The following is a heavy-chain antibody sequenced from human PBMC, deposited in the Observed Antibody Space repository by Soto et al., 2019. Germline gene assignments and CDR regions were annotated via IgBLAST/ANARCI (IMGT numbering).Heavy chain of an antibody. CDR1: GFTFSNAW. D-gene: IGHD3-9*01. CDR2: IKSKTDGGTT. V-gene: IGHV3-15*07. CDR3: TTLYYDILTGYPKVGDYYGMDV. J-gene: IGHJ6*02. Sequence: EVQLVESGGGLGKPGGSLRLSCAASGFTFSNAWMNWVRQAPGKGLEWVGRIKSKTDGGTTDYAAPVKGRFTISRDDSKNTLYLQMNSLKTEDTAVYYCTTLYYDILTGYPKVGDYYGMDVWGQGTTVTVSS.